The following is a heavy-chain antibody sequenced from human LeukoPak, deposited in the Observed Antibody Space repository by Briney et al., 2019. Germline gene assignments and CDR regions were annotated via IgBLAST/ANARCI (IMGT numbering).Heavy chain of an antibody. CDR3: ARVTETHSYYFDY. J-gene: IGHJ4*02. CDR1: GGTFSSYA. Sequence: ASVKVSCKASGGTFSSYAISWVRQATGQGLEWMGWMNPNSGNTGYAQKFQGRVTITRNTSISTAYMELSSLRSEDTAVYYCARVTETHSYYFDYWGQGTLDTVSS. V-gene: IGHV1-8*03. CDR2: MNPNSGNT.